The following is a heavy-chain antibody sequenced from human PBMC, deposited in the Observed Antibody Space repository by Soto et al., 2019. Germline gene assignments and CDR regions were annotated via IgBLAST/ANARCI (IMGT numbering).Heavy chain of an antibody. V-gene: IGHV3-23*01. CDR3: AKAQYGDNFDY. CDR2: INNSGGLT. D-gene: IGHD4-17*01. CDR1: GFTFSSYA. J-gene: IGHJ4*02. Sequence: GVSLRLSCAAPGFTFSSYAMSWVRLAPGKGLEWVSTINNSGGLTFYADSVKGRFTISRDNSKNTLYLQMNSLRAEDTAVYYCAKAQYGDNFDYWGQGTLVTVSS.